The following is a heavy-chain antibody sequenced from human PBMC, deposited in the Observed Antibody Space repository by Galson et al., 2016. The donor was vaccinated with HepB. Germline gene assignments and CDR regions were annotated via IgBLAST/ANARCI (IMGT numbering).Heavy chain of an antibody. V-gene: IGHV1-3*01. CDR1: GYTFIDYA. D-gene: IGHD2-21*02. Sequence: SVKVSCKASGYTFIDYAIHWVRQAPGQSLEWMGWINGGNGNTKFSHKFQGRVSFTSDTSASTAYMELSSLRSEDTAVFYCARGSDVTCRGGDCTLDYWGQGTLVTVSS. CDR2: INGGNGNT. CDR3: ARGSDVTCRGGDCTLDY. J-gene: IGHJ4*02.